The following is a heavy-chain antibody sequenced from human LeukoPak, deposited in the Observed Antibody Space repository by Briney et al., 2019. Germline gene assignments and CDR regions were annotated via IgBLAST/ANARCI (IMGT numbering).Heavy chain of an antibody. CDR2: INQDGSEK. Sequence: GGSLRLSCAASGFTFSNHWMSWVRQAPEKGLEWVANINQDGSEKYYVDSVKGRFTVSRDNAKNSLDLQMNTLRAEDTAVYYCARRKLTYYYGMDVWGQGTTVTVSS. CDR3: ARRKLTYYYGMDV. V-gene: IGHV3-7*01. J-gene: IGHJ6*02. D-gene: IGHD1-7*01. CDR1: GFTFSNHW.